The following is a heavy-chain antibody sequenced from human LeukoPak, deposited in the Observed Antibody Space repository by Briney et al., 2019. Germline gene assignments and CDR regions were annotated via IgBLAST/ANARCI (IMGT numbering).Heavy chain of an antibody. CDR2: IYYSGST. J-gene: IGHJ6*03. Sequence: SETLSLTCTVSGGSISSSSYYWGWIRQPPGKGLEWIGSIYYSGSTYYNPSLKSRVTISVDTSKNQFSLKLSSVTAADTAVYYCARGFTMVRGVTPLYYYYMDVWGKGTTVTISS. V-gene: IGHV4-39*07. CDR3: ARGFTMVRGVTPLYYYYMDV. CDR1: GGSISSSSYY. D-gene: IGHD3-10*01.